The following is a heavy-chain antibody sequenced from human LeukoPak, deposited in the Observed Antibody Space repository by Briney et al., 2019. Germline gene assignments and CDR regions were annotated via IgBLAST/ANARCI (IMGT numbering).Heavy chain of an antibody. CDR2: IYSGGST. J-gene: IGHJ4*02. Sequence: PGGSLRLSCAASGLTFSTYWMNWVRQAPGKGLEWVSVIYSGGSTYYADSVKGRFTISRDNSKNTLYLQMNSLRAEDTAVYYCARVLTSTSTVLDYWGQGTLVTVSS. D-gene: IGHD4-11*01. CDR1: GLTFSTYW. CDR3: ARVLTSTSTVLDY. V-gene: IGHV3-66*02.